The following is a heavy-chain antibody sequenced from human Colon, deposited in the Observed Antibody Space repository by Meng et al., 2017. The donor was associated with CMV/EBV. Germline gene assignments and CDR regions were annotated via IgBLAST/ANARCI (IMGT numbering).Heavy chain of an antibody. CDR3: ARPLSPRSAYSALLAF. CDR2: ITTANAYI. D-gene: IGHD2-15*01. V-gene: IGHV3-21*06. CDR1: GFTFGDHA. Sequence: GESLKISCTASGFTFGDHAMSWVRQAPGKGLEWVASITTANAYISYAESVKGRFTISRDDAKSSLFLQMDSLRVDDTAVYYCARPLSPRSAYSALLAFWGQGTLVTVSS. J-gene: IGHJ4*02.